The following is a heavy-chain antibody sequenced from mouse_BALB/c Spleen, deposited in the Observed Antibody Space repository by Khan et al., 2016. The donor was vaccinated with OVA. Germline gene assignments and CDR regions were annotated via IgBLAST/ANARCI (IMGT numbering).Heavy chain of an antibody. CDR1: GFTFSDYG. Sequence: EVELVESGGGFVQPAGSRKLSCAASGFTFSDYGMAWVRPAPGKGPEWVAFISNLAYSISYADTVTGRFTISRENAKNTLYLEMSSLRSEDTAMYYCARSWAMDYWGQGTSVTVSS. CDR2: ISNLAYSI. J-gene: IGHJ4*01. CDR3: ARSWAMDY. V-gene: IGHV5-15*02.